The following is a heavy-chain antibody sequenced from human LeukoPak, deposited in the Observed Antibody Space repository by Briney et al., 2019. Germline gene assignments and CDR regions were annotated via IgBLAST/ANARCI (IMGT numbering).Heavy chain of an antibody. CDR2: INHSGST. Sequence: GSLRLSCAASGFTFNNYAMSWIRQPPGKGLEWIGEINHSGSTNYNPSLKSRVTISVDTSKNQFSLKLSSVTAADTAVYYCARSRPGIQLWLRGYYFDYWGQGTLVTVSS. J-gene: IGHJ4*02. D-gene: IGHD5-18*01. CDR3: ARSRPGIQLWLRGYYFDY. V-gene: IGHV4-34*01. CDR1: GFTFNNYA.